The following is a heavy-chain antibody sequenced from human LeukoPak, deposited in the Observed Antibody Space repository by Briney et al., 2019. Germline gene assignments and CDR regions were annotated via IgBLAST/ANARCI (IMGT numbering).Heavy chain of an antibody. CDR1: GFTFSTYG. CDR2: ISYDGTKK. D-gene: IGHD1-1*01. CDR3: AKDRSGMGYNFDF. J-gene: IGHJ4*02. Sequence: GGSLRLSCAASGFTFSTYGMHWVRQTPGKGLEWVSLISYDGTKKWYADSMKGRFTISRDNSKHTLYLQMDSLRPEDSAVYYCAKDRSGMGYNFDFWGQGALVTVSS. V-gene: IGHV3-30*02.